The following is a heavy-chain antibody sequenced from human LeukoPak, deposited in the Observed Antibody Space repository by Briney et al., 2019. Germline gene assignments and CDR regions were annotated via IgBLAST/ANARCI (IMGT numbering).Heavy chain of an antibody. Sequence: GGSLRLSCAAPGFTFDTCGMSWVRQAPGKGLEWVSSLNGAGDDTYYTDSVKGRFTISRDNSKNTVYLQMNSLRAEDTAVYYCAKNRPGTSVHGDCWGQGTLVTVSS. V-gene: IGHV3-23*01. CDR1: GFTFDTCG. CDR2: LNGAGDDT. CDR3: AKNRPGTSVHGDC. D-gene: IGHD2-2*01. J-gene: IGHJ4*02.